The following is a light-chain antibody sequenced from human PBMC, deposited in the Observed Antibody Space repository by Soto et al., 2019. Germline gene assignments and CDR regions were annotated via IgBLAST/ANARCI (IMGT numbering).Light chain of an antibody. CDR3: MQALQTPLT. J-gene: IGKJ4*01. CDR2: LGS. Sequence: DIVMTQSPLSLPVTPGEPASISCGSSQSLLHRNGYNYLDWYLQKPGQSPQLLIHLGSNRASGVPDRFSGSGSGTDFTLKISRVEAEDVGVYYCMQALQTPLTFGGGTNVEIK. V-gene: IGKV2-28*01. CDR1: QSLLHRNGYNY.